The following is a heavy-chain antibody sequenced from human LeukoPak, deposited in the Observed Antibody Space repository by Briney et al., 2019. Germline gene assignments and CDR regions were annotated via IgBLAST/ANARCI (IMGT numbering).Heavy chain of an antibody. J-gene: IGHJ5*02. CDR1: GGSISSGSYY. CDR2: IYSSGST. V-gene: IGHV4-61*10. Sequence: SETLSLTCTVSGGSISSGSYYWSWIRQPAGKGLEWIGRIYSSGSTNYNPSLKSRVTISVDTSKNQFSLNLSSVTAADTAVYYCARGRTFDPWGQGTLVTVSS. CDR3: ARGRTFDP.